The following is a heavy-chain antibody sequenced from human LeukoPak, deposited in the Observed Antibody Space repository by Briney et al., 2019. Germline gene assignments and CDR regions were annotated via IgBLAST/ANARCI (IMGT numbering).Heavy chain of an antibody. V-gene: IGHV4-30-4*08. CDR2: IYYSGST. J-gene: IGHJ4*02. D-gene: IGHD3-22*01. Sequence: SETLSLTCTVSGGSISSGDYYWSWLRQPPGNGLEWTGYIYYSGSTYYNPSLKSRVTISVDTSKNQFSLKLSSVTAADTAVYYCARGDLYYYDSSGYCLHWGQGTLVTVSS. CDR3: ARGDLYYYDSSGYCLH. CDR1: GGSISSGDYY.